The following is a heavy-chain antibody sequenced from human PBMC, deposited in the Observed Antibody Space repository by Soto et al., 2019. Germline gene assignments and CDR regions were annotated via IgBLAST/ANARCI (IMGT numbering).Heavy chain of an antibody. D-gene: IGHD3-9*01. CDR2: ISDYNGNT. CDR3: VSEERGSLRYYYQVLEV. J-gene: IGHJ6*02. V-gene: IGHV1-18*01. Sequence: QQAPKQGLEWMGWISDYNGNTNYAQKLQGRVTMTTDTSTSTGYMELRSLRSDATAVYYCVSEERGSLRYYYQVLEVWGQGTTVTVSS.